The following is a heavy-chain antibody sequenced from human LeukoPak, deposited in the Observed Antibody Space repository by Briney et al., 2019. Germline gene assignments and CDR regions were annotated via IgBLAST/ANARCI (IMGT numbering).Heavy chain of an antibody. J-gene: IGHJ6*03. Sequence: PSETLSLTCTVSGGSISSYYWSWIRQPAGKGLEWIGRIYTSGSTNYNPSLKSRVTMSVDTSKNQFSLKLSSVTAADTAVYYCAGTTAVTPGDAYYYYYMDVWGKGTTVTVSS. V-gene: IGHV4-4*07. CDR2: IYTSGST. CDR1: GGSISSYY. CDR3: AGTTAVTPGDAYYYYYMDV. D-gene: IGHD4-23*01.